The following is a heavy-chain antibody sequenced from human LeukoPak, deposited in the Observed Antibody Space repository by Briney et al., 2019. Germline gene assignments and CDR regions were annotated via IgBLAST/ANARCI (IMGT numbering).Heavy chain of an antibody. V-gene: IGHV4-4*02. D-gene: IGHD5-18*01. CDR1: GGSISSTNL. Sequence: SETLSLTCAVSGGSISSTNLWNWVRQPPGKGLEWIGQIYHSGSTNYNPSLKSRVSISIDKSKNQFSLKLSSVTAADTAIYYCARDDFVDIAMVRLYHWGQGTLVTVSS. CDR3: ARDDFVDIAMVRLYH. J-gene: IGHJ5*02. CDR2: IYHSGST.